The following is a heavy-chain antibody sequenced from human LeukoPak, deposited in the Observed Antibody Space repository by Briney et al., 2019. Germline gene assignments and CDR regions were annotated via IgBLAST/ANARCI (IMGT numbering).Heavy chain of an antibody. CDR1: GFTFSSYG. Sequence: GGSLRLSCAASGFTFSSYGMHWVRQAPGKGLEWVAVIWYDGSNKYYADSVKGRFTISRDNSKNTLYLQMNSLRAEDTAVYYCARDFHYYDSRWPPNFDYWGQGTLVTVSS. CDR2: IWYDGSNK. J-gene: IGHJ4*02. CDR3: ARDFHYYDSRWPPNFDY. D-gene: IGHD3-22*01. V-gene: IGHV3-33*01.